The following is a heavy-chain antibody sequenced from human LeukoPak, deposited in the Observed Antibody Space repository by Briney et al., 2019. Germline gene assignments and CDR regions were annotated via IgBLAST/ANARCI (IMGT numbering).Heavy chain of an antibody. CDR3: AREEGYYDTSGRYYYYYMDV. V-gene: IGHV4-59*11. J-gene: IGHJ6*03. Sequence: SETLSLTCTVSGGSISSHYWSWIRQPPGKGLEWIGYIYYSGSTNYNPSLKGRVTISVDTSKNQFSLKLSSVTAADAAVYYCAREEGYYDTSGRYYYYYMDVWGKGTTVTVS. CDR2: IYYSGST. CDR1: GGSISSHY. D-gene: IGHD3-22*01.